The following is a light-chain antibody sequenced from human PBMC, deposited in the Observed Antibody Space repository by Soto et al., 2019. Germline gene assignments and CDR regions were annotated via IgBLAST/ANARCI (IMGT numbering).Light chain of an antibody. J-gene: IGKJ2*01. CDR1: QSVSSRN. Sequence: EIGLTQSPGTVSLSPGERATLSCRASQSVSSRNLAWYRQKPGQAPSLLIFGASNRATGIPDRFSGSGSGTDFTLTISRLEPEDCAVYYCLRYGDSPPAYTFGQGTKLELK. CDR2: GAS. V-gene: IGKV3-20*01. CDR3: LRYGDSPPAYT.